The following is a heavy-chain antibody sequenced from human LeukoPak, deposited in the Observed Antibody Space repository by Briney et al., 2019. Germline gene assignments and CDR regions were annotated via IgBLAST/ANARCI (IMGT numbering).Heavy chain of an antibody. J-gene: IGHJ4*02. CDR2: IYPGDSDT. CDR3: ARRHISHLYDSSGYYYDD. Sequence: GESLKISCKGSGYSFTSYWIGWVRQMPGKGLEWMGIIYPGDSDTRYSPSFQGQVTISADKSISTAYLRWSSLKASDTAMYYCARRHISHLYDSSGYYYDDWGQGTLVTVSS. V-gene: IGHV5-51*01. D-gene: IGHD3-22*01. CDR1: GYSFTSYW.